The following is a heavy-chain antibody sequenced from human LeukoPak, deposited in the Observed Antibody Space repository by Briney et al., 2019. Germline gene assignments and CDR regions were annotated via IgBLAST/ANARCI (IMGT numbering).Heavy chain of an antibody. CDR2: IIPIFGTA. V-gene: IGHV1-69*05. CDR1: GGTFSSYA. D-gene: IGHD2-21*01. Sequence: SVKVSCKASGGTFSSYAISWVRQAPGQGLEWMGGIIPIFGTANYAQKFQGRVTITTDESTSTAYMELSSLRSKDTAVYYCARGLQNYGGIEGDAFDMWGQGTMVTVSS. J-gene: IGHJ3*02. CDR3: ARGLQNYGGIEGDAFDM.